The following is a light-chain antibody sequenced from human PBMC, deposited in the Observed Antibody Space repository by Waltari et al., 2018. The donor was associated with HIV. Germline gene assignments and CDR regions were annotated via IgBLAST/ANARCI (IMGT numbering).Light chain of an antibody. CDR3: SSFTSGTTWV. Sequence: QSARTQPASVSGSPGMSLTIPCTGTSSDIGGYDHVCWYQQHPGRAPKLKIYDVSNRPSGVSDRFSGSKSGNTASLTISGLQTEDEADYYCSSFTSGTTWVFGGGTKVTVL. V-gene: IGLV2-14*03. CDR1: SSDIGGYDH. CDR2: DVS. J-gene: IGLJ3*02.